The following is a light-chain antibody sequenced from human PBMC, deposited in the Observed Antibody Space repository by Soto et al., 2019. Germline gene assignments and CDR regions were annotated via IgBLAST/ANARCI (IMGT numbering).Light chain of an antibody. V-gene: IGKV3-11*01. CDR3: QQRTNWLT. Sequence: EIALTQSPATLSLSPGERATLSCRAGQTVGSELAWYQQRPGQAPRLLIYDASNRATGIPARFSGSGSGTDFTLTISSLEPEDFAVYYCQQRTNWLTFGGGTKVEIK. CDR1: QTVGSE. CDR2: DAS. J-gene: IGKJ4*01.